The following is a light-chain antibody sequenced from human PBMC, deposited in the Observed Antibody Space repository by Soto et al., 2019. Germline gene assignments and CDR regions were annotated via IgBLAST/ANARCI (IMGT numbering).Light chain of an antibody. CDR2: DAS. CDR3: QQYGSSPPYT. Sequence: EIVLTQSPATLSLSPGERATLSCGASQSVSNSYLAWYQQKPGLAPRLLIYDASSRATGIPDRFSGSGSGTDVTLPISRLEPEDFAVYYCQQYGSSPPYTFGQGTKLEIK. J-gene: IGKJ2*01. CDR1: QSVSNSY. V-gene: IGKV3D-20*01.